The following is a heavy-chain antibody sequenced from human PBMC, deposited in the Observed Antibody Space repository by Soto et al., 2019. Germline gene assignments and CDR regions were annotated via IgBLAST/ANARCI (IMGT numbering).Heavy chain of an antibody. CDR3: ASRSYYDYVWGSSEDYYYYYGMDV. Sequence: LGESLKISCKGSGYSFTSYWIGWVRQMPGKGLEWMGIIYPGDSDTRYSPSFQGQVTISADKSISTAYLQWSSLKASDTAMYYCASRSYYDYVWGSSEDYYYYYGMDVWGQGTTVTVSS. V-gene: IGHV5-51*01. CDR2: IYPGDSDT. D-gene: IGHD3-16*01. CDR1: GYSFTSYW. J-gene: IGHJ6*02.